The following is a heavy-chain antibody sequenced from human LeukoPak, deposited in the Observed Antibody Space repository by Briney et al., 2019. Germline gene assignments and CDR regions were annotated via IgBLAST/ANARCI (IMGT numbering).Heavy chain of an antibody. CDR1: GGSIRSGSYD. J-gene: IGHJ3*02. Sequence: PSETLSLTCTVSGGSIRSGSYDWSWTRRPAGKGLEWIGRIYTSGSTNYNPSLKSRVTISVDTSKNQFSLKLSSVTAADTAVYYCARGFRFPYAFDIWGQGTMVTVSS. D-gene: IGHD3-16*02. CDR2: IYTSGST. CDR3: ARGFRFPYAFDI. V-gene: IGHV4-61*02.